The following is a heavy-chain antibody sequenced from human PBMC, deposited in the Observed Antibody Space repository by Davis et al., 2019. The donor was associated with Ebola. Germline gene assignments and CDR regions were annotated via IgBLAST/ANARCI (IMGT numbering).Heavy chain of an antibody. CDR1: GFTFSSYE. D-gene: IGHD1-20*01. V-gene: IGHV3-48*03. Sequence: LSLTCAASGFTFSSYEMNWVRQAPGKGLEWVSYISRSGTTIYYADSVRGRFIISRDNAKNSLYMQMNSLRAEDTAVYYCARTNWKVINDYWGQGTLVTVSS. J-gene: IGHJ4*02. CDR3: ARTNWKVINDY. CDR2: ISRSGTTI.